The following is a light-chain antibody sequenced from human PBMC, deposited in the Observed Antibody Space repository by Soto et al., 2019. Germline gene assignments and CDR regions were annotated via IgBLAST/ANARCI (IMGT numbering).Light chain of an antibody. CDR2: ATS. CDR3: XXXSNWPKT. J-gene: IGKJ3*01. V-gene: IGKV1-6*01. CDR1: QGIRND. Sequence: AIHMTHSPSSLSASIGDRGTITCRASQGIRNDLSSYNQKPGKAPTLLMYATSRLQSGVPSRFSGSGSGTDFPLTISSLQPEDFATYYXXXXSNWPKTFGPGTKVDIK.